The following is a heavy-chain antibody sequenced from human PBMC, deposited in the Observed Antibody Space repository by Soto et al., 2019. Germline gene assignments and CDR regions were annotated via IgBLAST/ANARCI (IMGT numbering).Heavy chain of an antibody. CDR3: ARDRRGWIDSSSWQPVDY. CDR2: INAGNGNT. D-gene: IGHD6-13*01. J-gene: IGHJ4*02. Sequence: ASVKVSCKASGYTFTSYAMHWVRQAPGQRLEWMGWINAGNGNTKYSQKFQGRVTITRDTSASTAYMELGSLRSEDTAVYYCARDRRGWIDSSSWQPVDYWGQGTLVTVSS. V-gene: IGHV1-3*01. CDR1: GYTFTSYA.